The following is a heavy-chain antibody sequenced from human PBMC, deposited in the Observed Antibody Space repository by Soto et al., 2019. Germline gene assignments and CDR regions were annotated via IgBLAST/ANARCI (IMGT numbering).Heavy chain of an antibody. CDR3: AKCSSSGYYPIDY. Sequence: SVKVSCKASGGTFSSYAISWVRQAPGQGLEWMGGIIPIFGTANYAQKFQGRVTITADESTSTAYMELSSLRAEDTAVYYCAKCSSSGYYPIDYWGQGTLVTVSS. CDR2: IIPIFGTA. V-gene: IGHV1-69*13. CDR1: GGTFSSYA. J-gene: IGHJ4*02. D-gene: IGHD3-22*01.